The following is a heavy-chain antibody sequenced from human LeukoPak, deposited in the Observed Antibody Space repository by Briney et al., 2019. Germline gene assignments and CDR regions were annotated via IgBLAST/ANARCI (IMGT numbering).Heavy chain of an antibody. CDR3: ARDRSGDDDFWSGYTNYFDP. CDR2: ISSSGSSI. CDR1: GFTFSSYA. Sequence: GGSLRLSCAASGFTFSSYAMHWVRQAPGKGLEWISYISSSGSSISYADSVKGRFTISRDNAKNSLYLQMNSLRAEDTAVYYCARDRSGDDDFWSGYTNYFDPWGREPWSPSPQ. V-gene: IGHV3-48*01. D-gene: IGHD3-3*01. J-gene: IGHJ5*02.